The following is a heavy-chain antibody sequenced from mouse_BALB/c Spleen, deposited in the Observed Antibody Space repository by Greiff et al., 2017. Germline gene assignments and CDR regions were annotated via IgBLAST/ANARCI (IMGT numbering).Heavy chain of an antibody. Sequence: DVKLVESGPGLVKPSQSLSLTCSVTGYSITSGYYWNWIRQFPGNKLEWMGYISYDGSNNYNPSLKNRISITRDTSKNQFFLKLNSVTTEDTATYYCASATTATGGFDYWGQGTTLTVSS. D-gene: IGHD1-2*01. V-gene: IGHV3-6*02. CDR1: GYSITSGYY. CDR2: ISYDGSN. J-gene: IGHJ2*01. CDR3: ASATTATGGFDY.